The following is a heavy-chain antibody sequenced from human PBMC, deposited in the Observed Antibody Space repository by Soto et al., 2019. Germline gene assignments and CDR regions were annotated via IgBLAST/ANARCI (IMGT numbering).Heavy chain of an antibody. CDR3: AKDRGWSSADLEY. CDR1: GFNFSSFG. Sequence: VGSLRLSCAASGFNFSSFGMHWVRQAPGKGLEWVALMSYDGSSKYYQDSLKGRFTISRDKSKNTLYLQMSSLRVEDTAVYYCAKDRGWSSADLEYWGQGTLVTVSS. D-gene: IGHD6-19*01. CDR2: MSYDGSSK. J-gene: IGHJ4*02. V-gene: IGHV3-30*18.